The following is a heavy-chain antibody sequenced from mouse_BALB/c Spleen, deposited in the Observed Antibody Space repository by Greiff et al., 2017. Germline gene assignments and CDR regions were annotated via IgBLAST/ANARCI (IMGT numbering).Heavy chain of an antibody. J-gene: IGHJ4*01. CDR2: INPSNGGT. V-gene: IGHV1S81*02. CDR1: GYTFTSYY. CDR3: TRGEWYYAMDY. Sequence: VQRVESGAELVKPGASVKLSCKASGYTFTSYYMYWVKQRPGQGLEWIGEINPSNGGTNFNEKFKSKATLTVDKSSSTAYMQLSSLTSEDSAVYYCTRGEWYYAMDYWGQGTSVTVSS.